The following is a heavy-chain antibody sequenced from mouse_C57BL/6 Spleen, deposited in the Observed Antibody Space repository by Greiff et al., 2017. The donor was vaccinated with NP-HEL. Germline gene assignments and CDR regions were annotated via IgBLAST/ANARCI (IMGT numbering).Heavy chain of an antibody. CDR2: IYPGDGDT. J-gene: IGHJ4*01. Sequence: QVQLQQSGPELVKPGASVKISCKASGYAFSSSWMNWVKQRPGKGLEWIGRIYPGDGDTNYNGKFKGKATLTADKSSSTAYMQLSSLTSEDSAVYFCARGGELGPLYYAMDYWGQGTSVTVSS. CDR3: ARGGELGPLYYAMDY. V-gene: IGHV1-82*01. CDR1: GYAFSSSW.